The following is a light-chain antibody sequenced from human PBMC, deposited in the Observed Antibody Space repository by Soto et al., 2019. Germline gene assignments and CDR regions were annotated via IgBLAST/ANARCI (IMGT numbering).Light chain of an antibody. CDR3: QQRSNWPWT. Sequence: EIVLTQSPDTLSLSPGERATLSCRASQSFSSYLAWYQQKPGQAPRLLIYDASNRATGIPARFSGSGSGTDFTLTISSLEPEDFAVYYCQQRSNWPWTFGQGTKVDIK. J-gene: IGKJ1*01. CDR2: DAS. CDR1: QSFSSY. V-gene: IGKV3-11*01.